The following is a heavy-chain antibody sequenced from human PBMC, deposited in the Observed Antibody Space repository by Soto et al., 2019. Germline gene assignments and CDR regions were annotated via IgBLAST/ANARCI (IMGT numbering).Heavy chain of an antibody. V-gene: IGHV3-74*01. CDR1: GFTFDDYW. Sequence: GGSLRLSCAASGFTFDDYWMPWARQAPEKGLVWVARIGSDGTSTSYAESVKGRFTIPRRNAKNTLYLQMNNLRGDDTAVYYCARDITGWTWGQGTLVTVSS. D-gene: IGHD6-19*01. CDR3: ARDITGWT. CDR2: IGSDGTST. J-gene: IGHJ4*02.